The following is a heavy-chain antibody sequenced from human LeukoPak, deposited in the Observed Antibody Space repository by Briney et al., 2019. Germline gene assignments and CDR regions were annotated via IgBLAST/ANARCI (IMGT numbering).Heavy chain of an antibody. D-gene: IGHD2-21*02. CDR2: INWNGGST. CDR3: ARADVVVTATYYYMDV. CDR1: GFTFDYYG. Sequence: GGSLRLCCAASGFTFDYYGMSWGRQAPGKGLERVSGINWNGGSTGYADSVKGRFTISRDNAKNSLYLQMNSLRAEDTALYYCARADVVVTATYYYMDVWGKGTTVTVSS. J-gene: IGHJ6*03. V-gene: IGHV3-20*04.